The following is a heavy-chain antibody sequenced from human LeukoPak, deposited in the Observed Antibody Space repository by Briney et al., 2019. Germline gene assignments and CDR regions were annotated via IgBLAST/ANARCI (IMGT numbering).Heavy chain of an antibody. CDR1: GYTFTGYY. Sequence: ASVKVSCKASGYTFTGYYMHWVRQAPGQGLEWMGWINPNSGGTNYAQKFQGRVTMTRDTSISTAYMELSRLRSDDTAVYYCAGNIPTAALPTAIQWFDPWGQGTLVAVSS. V-gene: IGHV1-2*02. CDR3: AGNIPTAALPTAIQWFDP. J-gene: IGHJ5*02. D-gene: IGHD2-2*02. CDR2: INPNSGGT.